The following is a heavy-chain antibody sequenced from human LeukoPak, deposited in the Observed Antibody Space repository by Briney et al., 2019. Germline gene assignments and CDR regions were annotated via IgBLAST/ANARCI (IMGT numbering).Heavy chain of an antibody. CDR2: ISSSSSTI. CDR3: ARAKDIVVVPAFDP. D-gene: IGHD2-2*01. Sequence: GSLRLSCAASGFTFSSYSMNWVRQAPGKGLEWVSYISSSSSTIYYADSVKGRFTTSRDNAKNSLYLQMNSLRAEDTAVYYCARAKDIVVVPAFDPWGQGTLVTVSS. CDR1: GFTFSSYS. V-gene: IGHV3-48*04. J-gene: IGHJ5*02.